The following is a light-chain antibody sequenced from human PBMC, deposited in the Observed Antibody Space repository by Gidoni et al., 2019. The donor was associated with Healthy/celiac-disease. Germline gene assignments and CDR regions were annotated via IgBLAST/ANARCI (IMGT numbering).Light chain of an antibody. CDR1: QIVLYSSNNKNY. CDR2: WAS. J-gene: IGKJ1*01. CDR3: QQYYSTPRT. V-gene: IGKV4-1*01. Sequence: DIVMTQSPDSLAVSLGERATINCKSSQIVLYSSNNKNYLAWYQQKPGQPPNLLIYWASTRESGVPDRFSCSGSGTDFTLTISSLQAEDVAVYYCQQYYSTPRTFGQGTKVEIK.